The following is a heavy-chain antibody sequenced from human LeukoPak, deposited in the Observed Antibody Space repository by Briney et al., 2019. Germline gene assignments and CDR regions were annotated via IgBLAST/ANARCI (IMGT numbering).Heavy chain of an antibody. J-gene: IGHJ4*02. Sequence: SETLSLTCAVSGYSISRGYYWGWIRQPPVKGLEWIGNIYHSGSTYYNPSLKSRVTISADTSKNQFSLKLSSVTAADTAVYYCARQGPRFGEYYFDYWGQGTLVTVSS. CDR1: GYSISRGYY. V-gene: IGHV4-38-2*01. CDR2: IYHSGST. D-gene: IGHD3-10*02. CDR3: ARQGPRFGEYYFDY.